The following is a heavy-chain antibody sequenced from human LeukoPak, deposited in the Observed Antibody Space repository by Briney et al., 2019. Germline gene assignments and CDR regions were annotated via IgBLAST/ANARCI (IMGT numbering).Heavy chain of an antibody. J-gene: IGHJ4*02. D-gene: IGHD6-13*01. Sequence: SVKVSCKASGGTFSSYAISWVRQAPGNGLEWMGRIIPIFGTASYAQKFQGRVTITTDESTSPAYMELSSLRSEDTAVYYCARMPLPAGTIEDYWGQGTLVTVSS. CDR2: IIPIFGTA. CDR1: GGTFSSYA. V-gene: IGHV1-69*05. CDR3: ARMPLPAGTIEDY.